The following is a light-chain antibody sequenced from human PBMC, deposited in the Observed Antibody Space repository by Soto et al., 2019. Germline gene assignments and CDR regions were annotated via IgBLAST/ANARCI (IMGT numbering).Light chain of an antibody. CDR1: QAIKSA. Sequence: AIQMTQSPPSLSASVGDRVTITCRASQAIKSALAWYQQKPGKAPKLLIYAASSLQSEVPSRFSGSGAGTDFTLTISSLQLEDFATYYCLQDYNYPRTFGQGTDLEI. V-gene: IGKV1-6*01. J-gene: IGKJ2*01. CDR2: AAS. CDR3: LQDYNYPRT.